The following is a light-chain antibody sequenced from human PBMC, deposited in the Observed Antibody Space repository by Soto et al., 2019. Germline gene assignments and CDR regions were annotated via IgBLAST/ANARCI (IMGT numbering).Light chain of an antibody. V-gene: IGKV3-20*01. CDR3: QQYGNSPYP. CDR1: QSVSSSY. CDR2: GAS. J-gene: IGKJ2*01. Sequence: EIVLTQSPGTLSLSPGERTTLSCRASQSVSSSYLAWYQQKPGQAPRLLIYGASSRATGIPDRFSGSGSGTDFTLTISRLEPEDFAVYFCQQYGNSPYPFGQGTK.